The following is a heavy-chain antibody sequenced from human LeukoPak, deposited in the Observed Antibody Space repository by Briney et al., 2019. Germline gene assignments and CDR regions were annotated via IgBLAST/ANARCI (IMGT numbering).Heavy chain of an antibody. J-gene: IGHJ4*02. D-gene: IGHD1/OR15-1a*01. CDR2: ISSSGSTI. V-gene: IGHV3-11*01. CDR1: GFTFSDYY. Sequence: PGGSLRLSCAASGFTFSDYYMSWIRQAPGKGLEWVSYISSSGSTIYYADSVKGRFTISRDNSKNTLYLQMSSLRAEDTAVYYCAKESGATWNIDSWGQGTLVTVSS. CDR3: AKESGATWNIDS.